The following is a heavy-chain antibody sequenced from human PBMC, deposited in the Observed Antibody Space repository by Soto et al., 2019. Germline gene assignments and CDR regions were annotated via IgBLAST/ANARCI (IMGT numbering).Heavy chain of an antibody. CDR2: ISYDGSNT. CDR1: GFTFNSYA. V-gene: IGHV3-30-3*01. Sequence: GGSLRLSCAASGFTFNSYAMHRVRQAPGKGLEWLTIISYDGSNTYYADSVKGRFTVSRDTSKNTLYLQMNSLRPEDTAAYYCARGSYYTFWSGSKPNPLDVWGQGTTVTVSS. J-gene: IGHJ6*02. CDR3: ARGSYYTFWSGSKPNPLDV. D-gene: IGHD3-3*01.